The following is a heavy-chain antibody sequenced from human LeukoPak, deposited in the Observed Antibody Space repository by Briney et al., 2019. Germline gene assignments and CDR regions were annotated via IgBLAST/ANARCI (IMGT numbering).Heavy chain of an antibody. D-gene: IGHD2-15*01. Sequence: PGGSLRLSCAASGFTFSDYYMSWIRQAPGKGLEWVSYISSSGSTIYYADSVKGRFTISRDNSKNTLYLQMNSLRAEDTAVYYCAKAGAVVVVAAKYFDYWGQGTLVTVSS. J-gene: IGHJ4*02. V-gene: IGHV3-11*01. CDR3: AKAGAVVVVAAKYFDY. CDR1: GFTFSDYY. CDR2: ISSSGSTI.